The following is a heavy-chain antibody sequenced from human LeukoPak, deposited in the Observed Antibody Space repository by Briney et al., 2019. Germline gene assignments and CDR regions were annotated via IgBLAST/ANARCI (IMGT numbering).Heavy chain of an antibody. D-gene: IGHD6-13*01. CDR2: ISSSSSYI. CDR1: GFTFSSYS. CDR3: ARAGWYSSSWAWFDP. J-gene: IGHJ5*02. Sequence: GGSLRLSCAASGFTFSSYSMNWVRQAPGKGLEWVSSISSSSSYIYYADSVKGRFTISRDNAKNSLYLQMNSLRAEDTAVYYCARAGWYSSSWAWFDPWGQGTLVTVPS. V-gene: IGHV3-21*01.